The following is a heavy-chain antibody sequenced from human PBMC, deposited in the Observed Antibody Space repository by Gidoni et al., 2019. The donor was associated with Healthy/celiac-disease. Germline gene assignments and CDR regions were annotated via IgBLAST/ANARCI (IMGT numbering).Heavy chain of an antibody. CDR3: ARARSGWYWYFDL. CDR1: GGSISSYY. V-gene: IGHV4-59*01. D-gene: IGHD6-19*01. Sequence: QVQLQESGPGLVKPSETLSLTCTVSGGSISSYYWSWIRQPPGKGLEWIGYIYYSGSTNYNPSLKSRVTISVDTSKNQFSLKLSSVTAADTAVYYCARARSGWYWYFDLWGRGTLVTVSS. J-gene: IGHJ2*01. CDR2: IYYSGST.